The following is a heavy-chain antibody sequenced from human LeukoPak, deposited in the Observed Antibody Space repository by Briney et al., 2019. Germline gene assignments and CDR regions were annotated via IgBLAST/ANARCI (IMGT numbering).Heavy chain of an antibody. V-gene: IGHV3-48*03. J-gene: IGHJ4*02. D-gene: IGHD1-26*01. CDR1: GFTFSNYE. CDR3: ARGKLESRYSGSYDY. Sequence: GGSLRLSCAASGFTFSNYEMNWVRQAPGKGLEWVSYISSRGSTKYYADSVKGRFTISRDNAKKSPYLQMNSLRAEDTAVYYCARGKLESRYSGSYDYWGQGTLVTVSS. CDR2: ISSRGSTK.